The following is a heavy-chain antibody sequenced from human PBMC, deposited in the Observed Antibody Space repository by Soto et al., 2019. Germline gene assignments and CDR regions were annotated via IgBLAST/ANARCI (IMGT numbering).Heavy chain of an antibody. Sequence: ASVKVSCKASGYTFTSYAMHWVRQAPGQRLEWMGWINAGNGNTKYSQKFQGRVTITRDTSASTAYMELSSLRSEDTAMYYCARHIHYSNYYYYYYMDVWGKGTTVT. D-gene: IGHD4-4*01. V-gene: IGHV1-3*01. CDR2: INAGNGNT. J-gene: IGHJ6*03. CDR1: GYTFTSYA. CDR3: ARHIHYSNYYYYYYMDV.